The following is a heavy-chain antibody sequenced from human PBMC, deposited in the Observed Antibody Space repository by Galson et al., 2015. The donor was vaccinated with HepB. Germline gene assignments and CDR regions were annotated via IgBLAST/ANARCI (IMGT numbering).Heavy chain of an antibody. V-gene: IGHV3-49*03. CDR3: TRDLRGWELVSLPSCDAFDI. CDR2: IRSKAYGGTT. D-gene: IGHD1-26*01. Sequence: SLRLSCAASGFTFGDYAMSWFRQAPGKGLEWVGFIRSKAYGGTTEYAASVKGRFTISRDDSKSIAYLQMNSLKTEDTAVYYCTRDLRGWELVSLPSCDAFDIWGQGTMVTVSS. CDR1: GFTFGDYA. J-gene: IGHJ3*02.